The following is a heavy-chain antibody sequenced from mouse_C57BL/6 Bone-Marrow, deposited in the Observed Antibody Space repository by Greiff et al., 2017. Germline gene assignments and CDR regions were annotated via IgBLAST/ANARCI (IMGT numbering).Heavy chain of an antibody. CDR1: GYTFTDYY. V-gene: IGHV1-75*01. D-gene: IGHD2-5*01. CDR2: IFPGSGST. CDR3: ARGGSFYSKTLYYAMDY. J-gene: IGHJ4*01. Sequence: QVQLQQSGPELVKPGASVKISCKASGYTFTDYYINWVKQRPGQGLEWIGWIFPGSGSTYYNEKFKGKATLTADKSSSTAYMLLSNLTSEDSTVYYCARGGSFYSKTLYYAMDYGCRGTSVTVSA.